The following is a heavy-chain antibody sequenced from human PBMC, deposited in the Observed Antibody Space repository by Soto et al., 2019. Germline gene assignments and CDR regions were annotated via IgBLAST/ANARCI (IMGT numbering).Heavy chain of an antibody. V-gene: IGHV3-30*03. J-gene: IGHJ3*02. Sequence: QVQLVESGGGVVQPGRSLRLSCAASGFTFNNYGMHWVRQAPGKGLEWVALMSYDGGNKYYADSVKGRFTISRDNSKNTLYLQMNSLRAEDTAVYYCASLMITFGGVIVITDAFDIWGQGTMVTVSS. CDR3: ASLMITFGGVIVITDAFDI. D-gene: IGHD3-16*02. CDR1: GFTFNNYG. CDR2: MSYDGGNK.